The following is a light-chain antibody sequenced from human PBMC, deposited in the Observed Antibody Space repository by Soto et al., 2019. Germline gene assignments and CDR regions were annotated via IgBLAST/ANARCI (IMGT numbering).Light chain of an antibody. V-gene: IGKV3-11*01. CDR3: QQRSNWPST. Sequence: EIVLTQSPATLSLSPGERATLSCRASQSVSGYLAWYQQKPGQAPRLLMYDASNRATGIPARFSGSGSGTDFTLTSSNLEPEDFAVYYCQQRSNWPSTFGGGTKVEIK. CDR2: DAS. J-gene: IGKJ4*01. CDR1: QSVSGY.